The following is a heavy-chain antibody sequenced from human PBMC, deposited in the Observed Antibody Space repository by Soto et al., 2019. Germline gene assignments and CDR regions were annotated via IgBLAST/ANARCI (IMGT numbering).Heavy chain of an antibody. J-gene: IGHJ2*01. D-gene: IGHD4-17*01. CDR2: ISAYNGNT. V-gene: IGHV1-18*01. Sequence: QVQLVQSGAEVKKPGASVKVSCKASGYTFTSYGISWVRQAPGQGLEWMGWISAYNGNTNYAQKLQGRVTMTTDTSTSRAYMELRSLRSDDTAVYYCARVSSPDDYGDYVDWYFDLWGRGTLVTVSS. CDR1: GYTFTSYG. CDR3: ARVSSPDDYGDYVDWYFDL.